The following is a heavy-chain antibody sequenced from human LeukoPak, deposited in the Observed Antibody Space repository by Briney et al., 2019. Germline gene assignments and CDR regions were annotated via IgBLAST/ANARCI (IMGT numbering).Heavy chain of an antibody. CDR3: ATTGSLGTLGPIDY. CDR1: GYTLTELS. CDR2: FDPEDGET. J-gene: IGHJ4*02. Sequence: ASVKVSCKVSGYTLTELSMHWVRQAPGKGLEWMGGFDPEDGETIYAQKFQGRVTMTEDTSTDTAYMELGSLRSEDTAVYYCATTGSLGTLGPIDYWGQGTLVTVSS. D-gene: IGHD7-27*01. V-gene: IGHV1-24*01.